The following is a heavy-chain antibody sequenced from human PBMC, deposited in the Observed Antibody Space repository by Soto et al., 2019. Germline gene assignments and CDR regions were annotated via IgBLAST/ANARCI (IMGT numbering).Heavy chain of an antibody. CDR3: AKDPSIVVVPAGGMDV. CDR1: GLTFSSYG. D-gene: IGHD2-2*01. V-gene: IGHV3-30*18. Sequence: PGGSLRLSCAASGLTFSSYGMHWVRQAPGKGLEWVAVISYDGSNKYYADSLKGRFTISRDNSKNTLYLQMNSLRAEDTAVYYCAKDPSIVVVPAGGMDVSGQGTTVTVSS. CDR2: ISYDGSNK. J-gene: IGHJ6*02.